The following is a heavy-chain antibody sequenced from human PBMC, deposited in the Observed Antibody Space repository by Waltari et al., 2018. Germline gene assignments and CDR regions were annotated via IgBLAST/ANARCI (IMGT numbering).Heavy chain of an antibody. CDR1: GHSVTSTTW. Sequence: QLQLQESGPGLVEPSATLSPSCAVPGHSVTSTTWWSWVRQSPPRGLEWIGQVLSTGKTNYSPSFASRVTMSLDASNNQFSLRVTSATAADTAVYYCARDRGRGLYLDAWGPGTLVTVSP. CDR3: ARDRGRGLYLDA. CDR2: VLSTGKT. D-gene: IGHD2-15*01. V-gene: IGHV4-4*02. J-gene: IGHJ5*02.